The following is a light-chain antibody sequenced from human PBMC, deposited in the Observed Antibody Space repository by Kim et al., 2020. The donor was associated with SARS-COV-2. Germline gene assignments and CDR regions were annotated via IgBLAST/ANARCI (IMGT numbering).Light chain of an antibody. CDR2: GNS. CDR1: SSNIGAGYG. CDR3: QSYDSSLSGSGV. J-gene: IGLJ3*02. V-gene: IGLV1-40*01. Sequence: VTISCTGSSSNIGAGYGVHWYPQLPGTAHKLLIYGNSNRPSGVPDRFSGSKSGTSASLAITGLQAEDEADYYCQSYDSSLSGSGVFGGGTQLTVL.